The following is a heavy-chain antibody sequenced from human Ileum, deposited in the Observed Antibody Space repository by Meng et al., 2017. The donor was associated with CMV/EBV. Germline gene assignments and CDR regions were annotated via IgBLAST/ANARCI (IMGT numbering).Heavy chain of an antibody. J-gene: IGHJ4*02. CDR3: ARENWVYDY. CDR2: INLNSGVI. CDR1: GNIFTGYY. V-gene: IGHV1-2*02. D-gene: IGHD7-27*01. Sequence: MELVQSGTELKKPGASVKVSCKASGNIFTGYYMHWVRQAPGQGLEWVGCINLNSGVIDFAQKFQGRITLTRDTSITTAYMELTRLIYDDTAVYYCARENWVYDYWGQGTLVTVSS.